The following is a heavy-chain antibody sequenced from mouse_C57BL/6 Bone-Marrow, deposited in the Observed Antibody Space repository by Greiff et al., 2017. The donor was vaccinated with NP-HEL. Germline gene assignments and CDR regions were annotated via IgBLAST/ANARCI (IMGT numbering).Heavy chain of an antibody. Sequence: EVNLVESGGGLVQPGGSLKLSCAASGFTFSDYYMYWVRQTPEKRLEWVAYISNGGGSTYYPDTVKGRFTISRDNAKNTLYLQMSRLKSEDTAMYYCARGITTVVAHWYFDVWGTGTTVTVSS. CDR1: GFTFSDYY. CDR2: ISNGGGST. D-gene: IGHD1-1*01. V-gene: IGHV5-12*01. J-gene: IGHJ1*03. CDR3: ARGITTVVAHWYFDV.